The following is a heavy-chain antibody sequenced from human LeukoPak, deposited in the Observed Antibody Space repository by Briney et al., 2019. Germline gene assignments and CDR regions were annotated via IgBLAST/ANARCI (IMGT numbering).Heavy chain of an antibody. CDR3: ARDRNGWSYWYFDL. CDR2: IYYSGST. CDR1: GGSISSYY. J-gene: IGHJ2*01. V-gene: IGHV4-59*01. Sequence: SETLSLTCTVSGGSISSYYWSWIRQPPWKGLEWIGYIYYSGSTNYNPSLKSRVTISVDASKNQFSLKLSSVTAADTAVYYCARDRNGWSYWYFDLWGRGTLVTVSS. D-gene: IGHD6-19*01.